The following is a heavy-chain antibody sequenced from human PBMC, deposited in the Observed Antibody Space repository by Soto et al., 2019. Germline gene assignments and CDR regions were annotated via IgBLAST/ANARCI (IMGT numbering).Heavy chain of an antibody. J-gene: IGHJ5*02. CDR3: ARDNEGYCTNGVCYLNWFDP. CDR2: IYYSGST. V-gene: IGHV4-59*01. CDR1: GGSISSYY. D-gene: IGHD2-8*01. Sequence: SETLSLTCTVSGGSISSYYWSWIRQPPGKGLEWIGYIYYSGSTNYNPSLKGRVTISVDTSKNQFSLKLGSVTAADTAVYDCARDNEGYCTNGVCYLNWFDPWGQGTLVTVSS.